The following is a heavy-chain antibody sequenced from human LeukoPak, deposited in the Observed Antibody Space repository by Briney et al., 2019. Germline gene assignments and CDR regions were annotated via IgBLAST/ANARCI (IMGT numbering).Heavy chain of an antibody. Sequence: GGSLRLSCAASGFTFSTYNMNWVRQAPGKGLEWVSYISSSGSTIYYADSVKGRFTISRDNAKNSLYLEMNSLRAEDTAVYYCAELGITMIGGVWGKGTTVTISS. CDR2: ISSSGSTI. V-gene: IGHV3-48*03. CDR3: AELGITMIGGV. CDR1: GFTFSTYN. J-gene: IGHJ6*04. D-gene: IGHD3-10*02.